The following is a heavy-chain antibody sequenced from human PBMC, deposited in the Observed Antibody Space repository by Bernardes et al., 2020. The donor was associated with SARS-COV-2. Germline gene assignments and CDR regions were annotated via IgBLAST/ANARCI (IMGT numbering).Heavy chain of an antibody. CDR3: SRSSRGVDY. CDR2: ISGGGSAI. Sequence: GGTLRLSCAASGFTFNNYEMNWVRKAPGKGLEWVSHISGGGSAIYYADSVKGRFTISRDNSKNSLYLQMNSLRVVDSAVYYCSRSSRGVDYWGRGTLVTVSS. V-gene: IGHV3-48*03. J-gene: IGHJ4*02. D-gene: IGHD5-12*01. CDR1: GFTFNNYE.